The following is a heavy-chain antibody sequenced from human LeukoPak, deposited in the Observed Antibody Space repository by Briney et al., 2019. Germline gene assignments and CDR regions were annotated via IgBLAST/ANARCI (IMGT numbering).Heavy chain of an antibody. Sequence: SVMVSCKASGYTFTTFGINWVRQAPGQGLEWMGRIIPILGIANYAQKFQGRVTITADKSTSTAYMELSSLRSEDTAVYYCARAESHSGSSFNYWGQGTLVTVSS. CDR3: ARAESHSGSSFNY. CDR1: GYTFTTFG. V-gene: IGHV1-69*04. J-gene: IGHJ4*02. D-gene: IGHD6-13*01. CDR2: IIPILGIA.